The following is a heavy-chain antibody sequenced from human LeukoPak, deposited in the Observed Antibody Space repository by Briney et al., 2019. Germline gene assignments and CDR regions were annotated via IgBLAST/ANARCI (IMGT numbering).Heavy chain of an antibody. CDR2: ISAYNGNT. D-gene: IGHD4-23*01. J-gene: IGHJ4*02. CDR3: ARDDYGGGNFDY. V-gene: IGHV1-18*01. Sequence: ASVKVSSKASGYTLTSYGISWVRQDPGQGLEWMGWISAYNGNTNNAQKLQGRVTMTTDTSTSTAYMEQRSLRSDDTAVYYCARDDYGGGNFDYWGQGTLVTVSS. CDR1: GYTLTSYG.